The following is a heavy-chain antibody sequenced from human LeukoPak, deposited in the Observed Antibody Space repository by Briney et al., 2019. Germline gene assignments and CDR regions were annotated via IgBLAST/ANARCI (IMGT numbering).Heavy chain of an antibody. D-gene: IGHD3-3*01. Sequence: SETLSLTCTVSGGSVSSGSYYWSWIRQPPGKGLEWIGYIYYTGSTYYNPSLKSRVTISVDTSKNQFSLKLSSVTAADTAVYYCARHMYYDFWSGYYPYGMDVWGQGTTVTVSS. V-gene: IGHV4-61*01. CDR2: IYYTGST. J-gene: IGHJ6*02. CDR1: GGSVSSGSYY. CDR3: ARHMYYDFWSGYYPYGMDV.